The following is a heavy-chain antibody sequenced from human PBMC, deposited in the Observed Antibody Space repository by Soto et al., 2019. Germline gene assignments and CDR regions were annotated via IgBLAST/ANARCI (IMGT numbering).Heavy chain of an antibody. CDR3: ARHAVVVPAASYYYYMDV. J-gene: IGHJ6*03. Sequence: AGESLKISCKGSGYSFTSYWIGWVRQMPGKGLEWMGIIYPGDSDTRYSPFFQGQVTISADKSISTAYLQWSSLKASDTAMYYCARHAVVVPAASYYYYMDVWGNGTTVTVSS. D-gene: IGHD2-2*01. CDR1: GYSFTSYW. V-gene: IGHV5-51*01. CDR2: IYPGDSDT.